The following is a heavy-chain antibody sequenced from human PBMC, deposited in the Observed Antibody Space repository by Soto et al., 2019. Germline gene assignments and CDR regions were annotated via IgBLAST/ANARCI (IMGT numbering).Heavy chain of an antibody. D-gene: IGHD2-2*01. V-gene: IGHV5-51*01. Sequence: RGESLKISCKVSGKTFISHWIAWVRQMPGKGLEWMGIIYPGDSDARCSPFFGGQVNISVAKSITTAYLQWSSLEASASPMYYCARQGHMPVTTADAFDICGQGARVAV. CDR3: ARQGHMPVTTADAFDI. CDR2: IYPGDSDA. CDR1: GKTFISHW. J-gene: IGHJ3*02.